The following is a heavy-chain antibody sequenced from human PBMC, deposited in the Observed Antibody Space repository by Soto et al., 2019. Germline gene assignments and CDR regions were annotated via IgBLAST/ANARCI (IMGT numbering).Heavy chain of an antibody. CDR3: ARGVYGSGNYYTGPSAFDI. V-gene: IGHV1-69*06. CDR1: GGTLSDHG. D-gene: IGHD3-10*01. J-gene: IGHJ3*02. Sequence: QVQLEQSGAEVKKPGSSVKLSCKASGGTLSDHGVSWLRQAPEQGLEWVGGTIPVFNTAKYAPKFQGRVTIAADKSTNIAYMELGSLRSDDTAFYSCARGVYGSGNYYTGPSAFDIWGQGTLVIGSS. CDR2: TIPVFNTA.